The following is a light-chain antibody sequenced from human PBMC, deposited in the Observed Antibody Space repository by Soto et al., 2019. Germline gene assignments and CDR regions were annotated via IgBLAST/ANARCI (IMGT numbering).Light chain of an antibody. CDR1: QGIRYD. J-gene: IGKJ5*01. CDR3: QQANSFPVT. CDR2: AAS. V-gene: IGKV1-6*01. Sequence: IQMTQSPSSLSASVGDRVTITCRASQGIRYDLGWYQQKPGKAPKLLIYAASTLQSGVPPRFSGSGSGTDFTLTISRLQPEDFATYYCQQANSFPVTFGQGTRLEIK.